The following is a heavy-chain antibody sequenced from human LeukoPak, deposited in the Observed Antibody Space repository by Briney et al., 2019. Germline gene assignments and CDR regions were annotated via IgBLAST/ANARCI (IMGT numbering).Heavy chain of an antibody. CDR1: GFTFSSYA. V-gene: IGHV3-23*01. J-gene: IGHJ4*02. D-gene: IGHD3-16*01. CDR2: ITGSGDSA. CDR3: AKGTTDYDASDPLDF. Sequence: PGGSLRLSCAASGFTFSSYAMTWVRQAPGKGLEWVSAITGSGDSAYYSDSVKGRFTISRDQSKSTAYLQMTSLRAEDTAVFYCAKGTTDYDASDPLDFWGQGTLVTVVS.